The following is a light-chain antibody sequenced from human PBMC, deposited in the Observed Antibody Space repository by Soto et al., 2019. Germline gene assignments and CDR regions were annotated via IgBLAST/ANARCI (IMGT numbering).Light chain of an antibody. CDR1: QSISNW. V-gene: IGKV1-5*03. CDR3: QQYTSPPWT. J-gene: IGKJ1*01. CDR2: RAS. Sequence: DIQMTQSPSTLSASVGDRVTITCRASQSISNWLAWYQQKPGKAPKLLIYRASTLESGVPSRFSGSGYGTEFTLTISSLEPEDFATYYCQQYTSPPWTFGQGTKVDIK.